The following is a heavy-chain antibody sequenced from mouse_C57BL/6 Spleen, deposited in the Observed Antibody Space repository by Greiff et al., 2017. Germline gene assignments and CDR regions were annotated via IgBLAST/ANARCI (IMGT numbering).Heavy chain of an antibody. CDR3: ARKSYYSNYFDY. CDR2: INPNNGGT. D-gene: IGHD2-5*01. CDR1: GYTFTDYY. J-gene: IGHJ2*01. V-gene: IGHV1-26*01. Sequence: DVQLQQSGPELVKPGASVKISCKASGYTFTDYYMNWVKQSHGKSLEWIGDINPNNGGTSYNQKFKGKATLTVDKSSSTAYMELRSLTSEDSAVYYCARKSYYSNYFDYWGQGTTLTVSS.